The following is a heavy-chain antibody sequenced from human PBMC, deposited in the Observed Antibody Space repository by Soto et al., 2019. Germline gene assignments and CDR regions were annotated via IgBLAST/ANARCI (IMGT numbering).Heavy chain of an antibody. CDR1: GFTFSSYA. CDR3: ASSYSSSWDYYYGMDV. J-gene: IGHJ6*02. V-gene: IGHV3-30-3*01. D-gene: IGHD6-13*01. CDR2: ISYDGSNK. Sequence: GGSLRLSCAASGFTFSSYAMHWVRQAPGKGLEWVAVISYDGSNKYYADSVKGRFTISRDNSKNTLYLQMNSLRAEDTAVYYCASSYSSSWDYYYGMDVWGQGTTVTVSS.